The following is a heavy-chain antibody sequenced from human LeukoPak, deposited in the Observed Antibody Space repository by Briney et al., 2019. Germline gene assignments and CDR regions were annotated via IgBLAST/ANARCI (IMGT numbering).Heavy chain of an antibody. CDR2: IYYSGST. J-gene: IGHJ4*02. V-gene: IGHV4-31*03. Sequence: SETLSLTCTVSDGSISSGGYYWSWIRQHPGKGLEWIGNIYYSGSTYYNPSLKSRVTISVDTSKNQFSLKLSSVTAADTAVYYCARVTTVTKFCDYWGQGTLDTVSS. CDR3: ARVTTVTKFCDY. CDR1: DGSISSGGYY. D-gene: IGHD4-17*01.